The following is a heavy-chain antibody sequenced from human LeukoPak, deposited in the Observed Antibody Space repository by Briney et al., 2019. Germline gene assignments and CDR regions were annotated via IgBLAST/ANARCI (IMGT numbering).Heavy chain of an antibody. Sequence: GGSLRLSCAASGFTFSSYAMSWVRQAPGKGLEWVSVISVGGGSAYYAYYPDSVKGRFIISRDNSKNTLYLQMNNLRVEDTAIYYCAKLGMTTVTPFDYWGQGTLVTVSS. J-gene: IGHJ4*02. CDR3: AKLGMTTVTPFDY. CDR2: ISVGGGSA. D-gene: IGHD4-17*01. CDR1: GFTFSSYA. V-gene: IGHV3-23*01.